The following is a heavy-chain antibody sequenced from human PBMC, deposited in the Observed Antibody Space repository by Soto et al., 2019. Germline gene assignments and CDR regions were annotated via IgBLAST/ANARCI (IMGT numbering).Heavy chain of an antibody. D-gene: IGHD6-13*01. Sequence: PGGSLRLSCAASGFTFDDYAMHWVRQAPGKGLEWVSGISWNSGSINYADSVKGRLTISRDNDKNSLYLQMNSLRGEDTALYYCAKDMYSSHHYGMDVWGQGTTVTVS. CDR3: AKDMYSSHHYGMDV. J-gene: IGHJ6*02. CDR1: GFTFDDYA. V-gene: IGHV3-9*01. CDR2: ISWNSGSI.